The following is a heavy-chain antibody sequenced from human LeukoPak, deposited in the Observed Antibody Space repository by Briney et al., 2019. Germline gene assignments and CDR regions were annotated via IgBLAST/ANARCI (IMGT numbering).Heavy chain of an antibody. CDR1: GGTFSTYS. V-gene: IGHV1-69*02. CDR2: IIPFLGVA. D-gene: IGHD3-22*01. CDR3: ARGYDNSGYQDY. J-gene: IGHJ4*02. Sequence: GASVKVSCKASGGTFSTYSFTWVRQAPGQGLEWMGRIIPFLGVAKYAQHFQGRVTFTADKSTSTAYMEISSLRSEDTALYFCARGYDNSGYQDYWGQGTLVTVPS.